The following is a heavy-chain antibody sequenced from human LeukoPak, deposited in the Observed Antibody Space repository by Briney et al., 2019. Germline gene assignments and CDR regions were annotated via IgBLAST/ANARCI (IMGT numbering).Heavy chain of an antibody. CDR3: ASISSGWYWDY. J-gene: IGHJ4*02. Sequence: PGGSLRLSCAASGFSFSSYAIHWVRQAPGKGLEWVSAISGSGDSTYYPDAVKGRFTISRDNAKNSLYPQMNSQRAEDTAVYYCASISSGWYWDYWGQGTLVTVSS. CDR2: ISGSGDST. D-gene: IGHD6-19*01. CDR1: GFSFSSYA. V-gene: IGHV3-23*01.